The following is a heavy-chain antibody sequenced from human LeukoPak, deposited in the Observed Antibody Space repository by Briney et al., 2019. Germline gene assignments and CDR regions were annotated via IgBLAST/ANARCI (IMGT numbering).Heavy chain of an antibody. CDR1: GNIFSGQG. Sequence: ASVKLSCKASGNIFSGQGITWVRQAPGQGLEWVGWINDHRESTMYAQKFKGKVTVTIDTSTNTAYMELTSLTSDDTAVYYCATMARLYYVLDNWGEGTLVTVSS. D-gene: IGHD3-10*02. CDR2: INDHREST. CDR3: ATMARLYYVLDN. J-gene: IGHJ4*02. V-gene: IGHV1-18*01.